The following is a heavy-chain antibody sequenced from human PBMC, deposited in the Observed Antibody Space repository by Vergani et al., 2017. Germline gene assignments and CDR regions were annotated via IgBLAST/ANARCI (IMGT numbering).Heavy chain of an antibody. V-gene: IGHV5-51*01. J-gene: IGHJ6*02. Sequence: EVQLVQSGAEVKKPGESLKISCKGSGYSFTSYWIGWVRQMPGKGLEWMGIIYPGDADTRYSPAFQGQVTISADKSISTAYLQWRSLTDSDTAMYYCASSTAGSSYYYYGMDVWGQGTTVTVSS. CDR1: GYSFTSYW. CDR3: ASSTAGSSYYYYGMDV. D-gene: IGHD3-10*01. CDR2: IYPGDADT.